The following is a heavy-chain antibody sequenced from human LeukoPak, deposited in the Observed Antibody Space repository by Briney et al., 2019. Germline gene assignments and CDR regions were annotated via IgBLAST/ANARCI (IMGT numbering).Heavy chain of an antibody. D-gene: IGHD3-10*01. Sequence: ASVKVSCKASGYTFTGYYMHWVRQAPGQGLEWVGWINPNSGGTNYAQKFQGWVTMTRDTSISTAYMELSRLRSDDTAVYYCARELVTMVRGVTRLGYYYYGMDVWGQGTTVTVSS. J-gene: IGHJ6*02. V-gene: IGHV1-2*04. CDR2: INPNSGGT. CDR3: ARELVTMVRGVTRLGYYYYGMDV. CDR1: GYTFTGYY.